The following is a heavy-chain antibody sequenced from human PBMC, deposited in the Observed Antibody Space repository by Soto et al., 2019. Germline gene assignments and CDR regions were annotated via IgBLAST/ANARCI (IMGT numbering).Heavy chain of an antibody. D-gene: IGHD3-22*01. Sequence: QMQLVQSGAEVKQPGYSVKVSCKASGGTCSSYAISWVRPAPGHGLEWMGGIIPIFGTANYAQKFQGRDTITADESTITAYRELSSLRSEDTAVYYCARLRSPPYDRSGYYYPVYWGQGSLVTVSS. CDR1: GGTCSSYA. CDR2: IIPIFGTA. J-gene: IGHJ4*02. CDR3: ARLRSPPYDRSGYYYPVY. V-gene: IGHV1-69*01.